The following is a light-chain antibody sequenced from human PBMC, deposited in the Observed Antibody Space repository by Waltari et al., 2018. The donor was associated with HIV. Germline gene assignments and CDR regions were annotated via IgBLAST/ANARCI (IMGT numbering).Light chain of an antibody. CDR3: QSYDISLSASVV. CDR2: GTE. Sequence: QSMLTQPPSVSGAPGQRVTISCTGSSSTIGADYDVHWYQQIPGTAPKLHIAGTENRPSGVPDRCSASKSGTSASLTISGLQAEDEADYFCQSYDISLSASVVFGGGTRLTVL. J-gene: IGLJ2*01. CDR1: SSTIGADYD. V-gene: IGLV1-40*01.